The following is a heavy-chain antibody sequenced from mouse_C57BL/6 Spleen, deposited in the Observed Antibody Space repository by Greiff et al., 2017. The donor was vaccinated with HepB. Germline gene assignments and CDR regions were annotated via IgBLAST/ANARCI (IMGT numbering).Heavy chain of an antibody. CDR2: INPSNGGT. J-gene: IGHJ3*01. V-gene: IGHV1-53*01. CDR1: GYTFTSYW. CDR3: ARCPSGSSWFAY. Sequence: QVQLQQPGTELVKPGASVKLSCKASGYTFTSYWMHWVKQRPGQGLEWIGNINPSNGGTNYNEKFKSKATLTVDKSSSTSYMQLSSLTSEDSAVYYCARCPSGSSWFAYWGQGTLVTVSA. D-gene: IGHD1-1*01.